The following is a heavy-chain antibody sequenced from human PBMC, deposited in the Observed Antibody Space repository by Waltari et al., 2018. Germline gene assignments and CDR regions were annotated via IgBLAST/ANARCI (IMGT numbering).Heavy chain of an antibody. CDR1: GGSISSSSYY. J-gene: IGHJ6*02. CDR3: ARVPSEMVGATGYYYYYGMDV. Sequence: QLQLQESGPGLVKPSETLSLTCTVSGGSISSSSYYWGWIRQPPGKGLEWIGSIYYSGSTYYNPSLKSRVTISVDTSKNQFSLKLSSVTAADTAVYYCARVPSEMVGATGYYYYYGMDVWGQGTTVTVSS. D-gene: IGHD1-26*01. CDR2: IYYSGST. V-gene: IGHV4-39*07.